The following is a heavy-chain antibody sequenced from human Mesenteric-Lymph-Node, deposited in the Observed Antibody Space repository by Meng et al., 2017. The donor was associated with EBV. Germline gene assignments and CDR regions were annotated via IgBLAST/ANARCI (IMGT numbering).Heavy chain of an antibody. CDR2: FYYRGRT. CDR1: GGFFSSYY. D-gene: IGHD3-22*01. J-gene: IGHJ4*02. Sequence: QVQRHQWGEGLLEPSATLSLSCAASGGFFSSYYWSWIRQAPGKGLEWIGSFYYRGRTYLKPSLRSRITLPIDTSRNQFSLKLDSVTAADTALYYCARSHDSSGYGIGYWGQGTLVTVSS. CDR3: ARSHDSSGYGIGY. V-gene: IGHV4-34*01.